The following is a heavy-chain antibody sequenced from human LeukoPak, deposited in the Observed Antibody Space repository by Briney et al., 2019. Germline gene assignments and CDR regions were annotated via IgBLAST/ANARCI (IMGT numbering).Heavy chain of an antibody. J-gene: IGHJ4*02. Sequence: PGGSLRLSCAASGFTFSSYAMSWVRQAPGKGLEWVSAISGSGGSTYYADSVKGRFTISRDNSKNTLYLQMNSLRAEHKAVYYCAKGPQYYYGSGSYYAPGYFDYWGQGTLVTVSS. CDR3: AKGPQYYYGSGSYYAPGYFDY. V-gene: IGHV3-23*01. CDR2: ISGSGGST. CDR1: GFTFSSYA. D-gene: IGHD3-10*01.